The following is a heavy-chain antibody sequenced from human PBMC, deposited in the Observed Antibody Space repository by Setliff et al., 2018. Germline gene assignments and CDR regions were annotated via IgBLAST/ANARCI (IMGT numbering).Heavy chain of an antibody. CDR2: IRYDGTNK. Sequence: PGGSLRLSCAASGFTVSTYGINWVRQAPGKGLEWVAFIRYDGTNKYYSDSVKGRFTISRDNSKNTMYLQMDSLRIEDSAMYHCAKPCGRGPNDAFDAWGQGTMVTVSS. V-gene: IGHV3-30*02. J-gene: IGHJ3*01. CDR3: AKPCGRGPNDAFDA. CDR1: GFTVSTYG.